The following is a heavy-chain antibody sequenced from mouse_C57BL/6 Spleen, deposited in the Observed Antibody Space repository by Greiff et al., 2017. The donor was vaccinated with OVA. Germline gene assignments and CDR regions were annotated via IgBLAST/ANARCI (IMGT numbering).Heavy chain of an antibody. CDR2: IRSKSSNYAT. J-gene: IGHJ1*03. V-gene: IGHV10-3*01. CDR3: VRGDGYYNYWYFDV. CDR1: GFTFNTYA. Sequence: EVMLVESGGGLVQPKGSLKLSCAASGFTFNTYAMHWVRQAPGKGLEWVARIRSKSSNYATYYADSVKDRFTISRDDSQSMLYLQMNNLKTEDTAMYDCVRGDGYYNYWYFDVWGTGTTVTVSS. D-gene: IGHD2-3*01.